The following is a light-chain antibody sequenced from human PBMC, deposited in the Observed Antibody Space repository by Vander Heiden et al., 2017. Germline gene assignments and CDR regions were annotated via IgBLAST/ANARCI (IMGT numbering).Light chain of an antibody. J-gene: IGLJ3*02. V-gene: IGLV1-44*01. CDR2: SHN. CDR3: AAWDDNLSGWV. CDR1: SSNIGSNT. Sequence: QSVLTQPPSASGTPGQRVTISCSGRSSNIGSNTVNWYQQLPGTAPKLLIYSHNQRPSGVPDRFSGSKSGTSDSLAISGLQSEDEADYYCAAWDDNLSGWVFGGGTKLTVL.